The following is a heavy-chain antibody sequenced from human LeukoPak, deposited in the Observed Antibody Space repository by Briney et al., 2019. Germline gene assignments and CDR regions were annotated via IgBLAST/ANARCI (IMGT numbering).Heavy chain of an antibody. V-gene: IGHV3-23*01. D-gene: IGHD6-13*01. Sequence: PGESLRLSCAVSGLTFYTYAMSWVRQAPGKGLEWVSAISGRDGRTYYTDSVKGRFTISRDNSRNTLYLQMNSLRAEDTAVYYCCTSPSFGSSWYQFNYWGQGALVIVSS. CDR3: CTSPSFGSSWYQFNY. J-gene: IGHJ4*02. CDR2: ISGRDGRT. CDR1: GLTFYTYA.